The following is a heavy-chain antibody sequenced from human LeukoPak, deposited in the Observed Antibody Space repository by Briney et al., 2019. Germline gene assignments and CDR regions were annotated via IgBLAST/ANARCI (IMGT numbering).Heavy chain of an antibody. D-gene: IGHD4-23*01. Sequence: GGSLRLSCAASGFTFSSYAMSWVRQAPGKGLEWVSTIGDNGDSTYYADSVKGRFTISRDNSRNTLYLQMNSLRAEDTAVYYCAKYDYGGNPNEYYFDYWGQGTLVTVSS. J-gene: IGHJ4*02. CDR2: IGDNGDST. CDR1: GFTFSSYA. V-gene: IGHV3-23*01. CDR3: AKYDYGGNPNEYYFDY.